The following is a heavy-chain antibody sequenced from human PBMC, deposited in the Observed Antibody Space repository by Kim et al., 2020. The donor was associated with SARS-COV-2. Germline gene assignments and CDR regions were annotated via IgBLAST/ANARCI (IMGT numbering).Heavy chain of an antibody. CDR3: ARTGGGFFDY. D-gene: IGHD7-27*01. CDR2: SNK. V-gene: IGHV3-30*01. Sequence: SNKSYADSVKGRFTISRDNSKNTLYLPMNSLRAEDTAVYYCARTGGGFFDYWGQGTLVTVSS. J-gene: IGHJ4*02.